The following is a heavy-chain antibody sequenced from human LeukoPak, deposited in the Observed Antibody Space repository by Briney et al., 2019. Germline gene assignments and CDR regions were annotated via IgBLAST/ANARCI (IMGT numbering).Heavy chain of an antibody. CDR1: GSSISSSNW. CDR2: IYYSGST. Sequence: SGTLSLTCAVSGSSISSSNWWSWVRQPPGKGLEWIGEIYYSGSTNYNPSLKSRVTISVDTSKNQSSLKLSSVTAADTAVYYCARGTVVTPFDYWGQGTLVTVSS. CDR3: ARGTVVTPFDY. D-gene: IGHD4-23*01. J-gene: IGHJ4*02. V-gene: IGHV4-4*02.